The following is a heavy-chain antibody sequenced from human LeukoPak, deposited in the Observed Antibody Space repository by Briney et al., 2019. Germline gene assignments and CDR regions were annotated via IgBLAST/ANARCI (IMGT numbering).Heavy chain of an antibody. CDR1: GGSFSGYY. CDR2: INHSGST. V-gene: IGHV4-34*01. D-gene: IGHD3-9*01. CDR3: ARGGAGLRYFDWLSSWFDP. J-gene: IGHJ5*02. Sequence: SEPLSLTCAVYGGSFSGYYWSWIRQPPGKGLEWIGEINHSGSTNYNPSLKSRVTISVDTSKNQFSLKLSSVTAADTAVYYCARGGAGLRYFDWLSSWFDPWGQGTLVTVSS.